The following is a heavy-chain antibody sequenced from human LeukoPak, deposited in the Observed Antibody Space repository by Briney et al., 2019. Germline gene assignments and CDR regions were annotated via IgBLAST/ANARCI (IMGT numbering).Heavy chain of an antibody. J-gene: IGHJ6*04. Sequence: PGGSLRLSCAASGFTFSSYWMSWVRQAPGKGLEWVANIKQDGSEKYYVDSVKGRFTISRDNAKNSLYLQMNSLRAEDTAVYYCSTPDKPLGYCSGGSCSLGCSWGKGTTVTISS. V-gene: IGHV3-7*01. D-gene: IGHD2-15*01. CDR3: STPDKPLGYCSGGSCSLGCS. CDR1: GFTFSSYW. CDR2: IKQDGSEK.